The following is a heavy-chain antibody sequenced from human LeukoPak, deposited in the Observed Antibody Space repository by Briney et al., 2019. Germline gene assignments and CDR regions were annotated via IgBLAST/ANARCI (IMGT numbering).Heavy chain of an antibody. CDR2: INQDGRGK. V-gene: IGHV3-7*05. Sequence: GGSLRLSCAASGLTLRSDWMNCVRQAPGIGLQWVANINQDGRGKNYAPSVRGRFTLSRDNPKKPLSLEMNSLRADDTAVYYCAGAGVGNRDPWGGGTV. CDR3: AGAGVGNRDP. J-gene: IGHJ5*02. CDR1: GLTLRSDW. D-gene: IGHD1-26*01.